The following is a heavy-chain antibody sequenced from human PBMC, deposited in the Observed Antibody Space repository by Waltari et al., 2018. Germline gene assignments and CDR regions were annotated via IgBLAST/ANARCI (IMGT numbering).Heavy chain of an antibody. D-gene: IGHD2-2*01. Sequence: QVQLQESGPGLVKPSETLSLTCTVSGGSISSYYWSWIRQPPGKGLEWIGYIDYSGSTNYNPSLKSRVTISVDTSKNQFSLKLSSVTAADTAVYYCARGYQLPPYRDAFDIWGQGTMVTVSS. J-gene: IGHJ3*02. V-gene: IGHV4-59*01. CDR1: GGSISSYY. CDR3: ARGYQLPPYRDAFDI. CDR2: IDYSGST.